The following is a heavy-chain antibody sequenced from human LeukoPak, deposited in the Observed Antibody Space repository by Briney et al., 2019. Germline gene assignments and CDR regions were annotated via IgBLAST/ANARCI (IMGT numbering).Heavy chain of an antibody. CDR1: GFTFSSYS. CDR2: ISSSSSYI. Sequence: GRSLRLSCAASGFTFSSYSMHWVPQAPGKGLEWVSSISSSSSYIYYADSVKGRFTISRDNAKNSLYLQMNSLRAEDTAVYYCARVGPRAYWGQGTLVTVSS. CDR3: ARVGPRAY. V-gene: IGHV3-21*01. J-gene: IGHJ4*02.